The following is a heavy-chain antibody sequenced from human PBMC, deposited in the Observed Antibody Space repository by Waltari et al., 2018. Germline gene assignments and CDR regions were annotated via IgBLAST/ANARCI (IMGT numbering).Heavy chain of an antibody. Sequence: QVQLVQSGAEVKKPGSSVKVSCKASGGTFSSYAISWVRQAPGQGLEWMGGISPILGIANCAQKVQGVGTITADESTTTAYMGLSSLRAEDTAVYYCARGSRDGYNYARDAFDYWGQGTLVNVSS. CDR3: ARGSRDGYNYARDAFDY. V-gene: IGHV1-69*04. J-gene: IGHJ4*02. CDR1: GGTFSSYA. D-gene: IGHD5-12*01. CDR2: ISPILGIA.